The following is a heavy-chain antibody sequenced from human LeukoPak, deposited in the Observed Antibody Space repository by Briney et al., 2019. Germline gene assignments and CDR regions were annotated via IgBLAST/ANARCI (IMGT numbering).Heavy chain of an antibody. CDR3: ARAIAVAGTYYFDY. CDR1: GGTFSIYA. Sequence: GASVNVSFTASGGTFSIYAISWVRQAPGQGLEWMGGIIPIFGTANYAQKFQGRVTITADESTSTAYMELSSLRSEDTAVYYCARAIAVAGTYYFDYWGQGTLVTVSS. J-gene: IGHJ4*02. V-gene: IGHV1-69*13. D-gene: IGHD6-19*01. CDR2: IIPIFGTA.